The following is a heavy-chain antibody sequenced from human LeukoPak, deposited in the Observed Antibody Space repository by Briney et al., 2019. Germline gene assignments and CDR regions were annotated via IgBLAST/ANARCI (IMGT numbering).Heavy chain of an antibody. J-gene: IGHJ4*02. D-gene: IGHD3-22*01. V-gene: IGHV3-21*01. CDR2: ISSSSSYK. CDR1: GFTFSSYS. CDR3: ARVTYYYDSSGYHGLYYFDY. Sequence: PGGSLRLSCEASGFTFSSYSMNWVRQAPGQGLEWVSSISSSSSYKYYADSVKGRFTISRDNAKNSLYLQMNSLRAEDTAVYYCARVTYYYDSSGYHGLYYFDYWGQGTLVTVSS.